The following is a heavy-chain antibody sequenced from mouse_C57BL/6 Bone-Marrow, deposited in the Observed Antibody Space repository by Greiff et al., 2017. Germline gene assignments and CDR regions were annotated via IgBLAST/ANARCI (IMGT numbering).Heavy chain of an antibody. J-gene: IGHJ2*01. Sequence: VQLQQSGAELVKPGASVKISCKASGYAFSSYWMTWVKQRPGKGLEWIGQIYPGDGDTNFNGKFKGKATLTADKSSSTAYMQLSSLTSEDSAVYFCARFGYYYFDYWGQGTTLTVSS. D-gene: IGHD2-3*01. CDR1: GYAFSSYW. V-gene: IGHV1-80*01. CDR3: ARFGYYYFDY. CDR2: IYPGDGDT.